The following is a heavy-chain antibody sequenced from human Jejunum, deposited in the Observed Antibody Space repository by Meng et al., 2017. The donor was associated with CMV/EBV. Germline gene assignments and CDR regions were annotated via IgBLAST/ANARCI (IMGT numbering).Heavy chain of an antibody. Sequence: LRDYSMNWVRQAPGKGLEWISSISSSTYYIYYADSVKGRFTISRDNAKNSLYLQMNSLRAEDTAVYYCARVGYCTSVSCEYYFDQWGQGARVTVSS. CDR3: ARVGYCTSVSCEYYFDQ. J-gene: IGHJ4*02. V-gene: IGHV3-21*01. CDR1: LRDYS. D-gene: IGHD2-2*01. CDR2: ISSSTYYI.